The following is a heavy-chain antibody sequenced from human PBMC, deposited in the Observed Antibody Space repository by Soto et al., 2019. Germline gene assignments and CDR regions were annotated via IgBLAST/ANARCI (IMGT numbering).Heavy chain of an antibody. D-gene: IGHD2-2*01. V-gene: IGHV3-30-3*02. Sequence: GGSLRLSCAASGFTFSSYAMHWVRQAPGKGLEWVAVISYDGSNKYYADSVKGRFTISRDNSKNTLYLQMNSLRAEDTAVYYCAEGPRPATVYWFDPWGQGTLVTVSS. J-gene: IGHJ5*02. CDR3: AEGPRPATVYWFDP. CDR1: GFTFSSYA. CDR2: ISYDGSNK.